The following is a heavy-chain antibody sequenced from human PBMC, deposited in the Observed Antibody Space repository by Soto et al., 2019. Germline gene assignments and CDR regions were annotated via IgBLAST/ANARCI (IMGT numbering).Heavy chain of an antibody. CDR1: GYTFTSSG. J-gene: IGHJ6*02. CDR2: ISTYNGDT. Sequence: QVQLVQSGAEVKKPGASVKVSCKASGYTFTSSGISWVRQAPGQGLEWMGWISTYNGDTNYAQTFQGRVTTTTDTSTRTEAGEMRSRTADYATIYYCASEGESHDYNYGMDVGGQGTWVTVAS. CDR3: ASEGESHDYNYGMDV. V-gene: IGHV1-18*01. D-gene: IGHD3-3*01.